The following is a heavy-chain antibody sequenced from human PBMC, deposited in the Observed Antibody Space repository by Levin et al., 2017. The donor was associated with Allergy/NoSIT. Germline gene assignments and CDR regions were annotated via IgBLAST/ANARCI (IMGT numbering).Heavy chain of an antibody. J-gene: IGHJ4*02. CDR1: GFIFSNYA. V-gene: IGHV3-23*01. Sequence: PGGSLRLSCGASGFIFSNYAMNWVRQAPGKGLEWVSSVGNGGGNTYYADSVKGRFTISRDNSKDTLYLQMNSLRAEETALYYCAKDRDRYGWDFDSWGQGTLVTVSS. D-gene: IGHD5-18*01. CDR3: AKDRDRYGWDFDS. CDR2: VGNGGGNT.